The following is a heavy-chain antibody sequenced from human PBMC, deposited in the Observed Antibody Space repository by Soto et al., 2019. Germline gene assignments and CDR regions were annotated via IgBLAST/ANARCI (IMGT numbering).Heavy chain of an antibody. V-gene: IGHV3-30-3*01. J-gene: IGHJ4*02. D-gene: IGHD6-19*01. CDR3: ARESRMTAVAARPLRGVFDY. Sequence: GGSLRLSCAASGFTFSSYAMHWVRQAPGKGLEWVAVISYDGSNKYYADSVKGRFTISRDNSKNTLYLQMNSLRAEDTAVYYCARESRMTAVAARPLRGVFDYWGQGTLVTVSS. CDR2: ISYDGSNK. CDR1: GFTFSSYA.